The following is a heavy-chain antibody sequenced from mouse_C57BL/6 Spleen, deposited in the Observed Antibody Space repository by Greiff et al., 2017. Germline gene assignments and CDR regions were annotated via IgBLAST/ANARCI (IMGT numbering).Heavy chain of an antibody. Sequence: QVQLKESGAELARPGASVKLSCKASGYTFTSYGISWVKQRTGQGLEWIGEIYPRSGNTYYNEKFKGKATLTADKSSSTAYMELRSLTSEDSAVYFCAREGIYYGSSYFDYWGQGTTLTVSS. D-gene: IGHD1-1*01. CDR3: AREGIYYGSSYFDY. J-gene: IGHJ2*01. CDR2: IYPRSGNT. CDR1: GYTFTSYG. V-gene: IGHV1-81*01.